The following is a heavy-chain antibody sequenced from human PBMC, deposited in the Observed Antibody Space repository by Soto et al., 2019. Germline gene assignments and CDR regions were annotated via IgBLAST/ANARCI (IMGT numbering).Heavy chain of an antibody. CDR2: LVVGSGNT. J-gene: IGHJ4*01. CDR1: RFMNASCA. V-gene: IGHV1-58*01. D-gene: IGHD3-3*01. CDR3: ASVPVLRFLKWLTAYFEY. Sequence: AVKAPWKASRFMNASCAVWWVQQYSGQRLEWIGWLVVGSGNTNYAQHVQERVPLTRDMSTGTAYMELSSLRSEDTAVYYCASVPVLRFLKWLTAYFEYWGNGTLVPV.